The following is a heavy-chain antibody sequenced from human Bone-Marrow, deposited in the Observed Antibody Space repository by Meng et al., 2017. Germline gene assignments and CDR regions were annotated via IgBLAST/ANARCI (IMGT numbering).Heavy chain of an antibody. Sequence: QVRLVQAGAEVKKPGASVNVSCKPSGYNCPDYWLHWVRRAPGQGLEWMGRIDPKSGDTHYAQSFQGRVTMTGDTSIRTAYMELSSLRSEDTAVYSCARVQSSGWSPGYWGQGTLVTVSS. CDR2: IDPKSGDT. CDR3: ARVQSSGWSPGY. V-gene: IGHV1-2*06. CDR1: GYNCPDYW. D-gene: IGHD6-19*01. J-gene: IGHJ4*02.